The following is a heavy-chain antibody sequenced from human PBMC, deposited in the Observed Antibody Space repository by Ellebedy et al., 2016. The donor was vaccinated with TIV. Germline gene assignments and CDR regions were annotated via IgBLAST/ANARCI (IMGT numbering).Heavy chain of an antibody. CDR3: ATDGSYGDYLSPAHASVM. J-gene: IGHJ3*02. V-gene: IGHV3-7*01. Sequence: GESLKISCAASGFSFRNYWMTWVRQAPGKGLEWVANINQDATKTFYVDSVEGRFTISRDNAKNSLFLQMNSLGVEEPAVYYCATDGSYGDYLSPAHASVMWGQGTLVSVSS. D-gene: IGHD4-17*01. CDR2: INQDATKT. CDR1: GFSFRNYW.